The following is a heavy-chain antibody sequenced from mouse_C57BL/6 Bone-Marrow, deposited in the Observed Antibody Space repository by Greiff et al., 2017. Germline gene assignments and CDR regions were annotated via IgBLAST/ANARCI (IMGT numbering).Heavy chain of an antibody. Sequence: QVQLQQPGAELVRPGSSVKLSCKASGYTFTSYWMHWVKQRPIQGLEWIGNIDPSDSETHYNQKFKDKATLTVDKSSSTAYRQLSSLTSEDSAVYYCARHYGSSYVGYFDVWGTGTTVTVSS. CDR1: GYTFTSYW. V-gene: IGHV1-52*01. D-gene: IGHD1-1*01. CDR3: ARHYGSSYVGYFDV. CDR2: IDPSDSET. J-gene: IGHJ1*03.